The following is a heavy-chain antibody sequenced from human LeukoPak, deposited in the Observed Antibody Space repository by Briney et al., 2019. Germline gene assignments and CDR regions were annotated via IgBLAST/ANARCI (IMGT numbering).Heavy chain of an antibody. CDR3: ARGWAPRKEWLILNWFDP. V-gene: IGHV1-18*01. Sequence: AASVKVSCKASGYTFTSYGISWVRQAPGQGLEWMGWISAYNGNTNYAQKLQGRVTMTTDTSTSTAYMELRSLRSDDTAVYYCARGWAPRKEWLILNWFDPWGQGTLVTVSS. CDR1: GYTFTSYG. J-gene: IGHJ5*02. CDR2: ISAYNGNT. D-gene: IGHD5-12*01.